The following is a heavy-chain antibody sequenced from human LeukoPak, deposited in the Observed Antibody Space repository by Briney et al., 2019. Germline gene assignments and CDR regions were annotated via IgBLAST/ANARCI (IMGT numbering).Heavy chain of an antibody. J-gene: IGHJ4*02. CDR1: GFTFSDFY. V-gene: IGHV3-11*04. CDR2: ISSSGDTV. Sequence: GGSLRLSCEVSGFTFSDFYMSWIRQAPGKGLEWVSYISSSGDTVYYADSVKGRFTISRDNAKNSVSLQMSSLRVEDTAVYYCARDPDIVATIGDYYFDYWGQGTLVTVSS. CDR3: ARDPDIVATIGDYYFDY. D-gene: IGHD5-12*01.